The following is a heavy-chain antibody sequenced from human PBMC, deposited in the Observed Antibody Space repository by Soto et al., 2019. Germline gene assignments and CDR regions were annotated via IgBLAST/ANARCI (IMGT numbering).Heavy chain of an antibody. J-gene: IGHJ4*02. CDR2: IRSKAYGGTT. V-gene: IGHV3-49*03. Sequence: GGSLRLSCTASGFTFGDYAMSWFRQAPGKGLEWVGFIRSKAYGGTTEYAASVKGRFTISRDDSKSIAYLQMNSLKTEDTAVYYCTIRVMAAALLYFDYWGQGTLVTVSS. CDR3: TIRVMAAALLYFDY. D-gene: IGHD3-16*01. CDR1: GFTFGDYA.